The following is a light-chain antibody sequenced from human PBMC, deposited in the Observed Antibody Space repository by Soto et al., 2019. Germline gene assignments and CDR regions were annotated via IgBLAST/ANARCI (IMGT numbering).Light chain of an antibody. CDR3: SSYAGSNNFGV. V-gene: IGLV2-8*01. J-gene: IGLJ1*01. CDR1: SSDVGGYNY. CDR2: EVN. Sequence: QSALTQPPSASGSPGQSVTISCTGTSSDVGGYNYVSWYQQHPGKAPKHMIYEVNKRPSGVPDRFSGSTSGNTAALPVSGLQAEDEDYYYCSSYAGSNNFGVFGTGTKLTVL.